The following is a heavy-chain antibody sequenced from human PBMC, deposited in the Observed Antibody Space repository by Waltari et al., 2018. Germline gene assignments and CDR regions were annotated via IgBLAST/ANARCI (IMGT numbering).Heavy chain of an antibody. CDR3: AKDRGEEDGGYDLDH. Sequence: EVHLVESGGGLVQPVMSLRLSCAASAFIFEEYAMKWVRQAPGKGLEWVSGIGHNSRKRDYADSVTGRFTISRDNAKNSVYLQMNSLKTEDTAFYYCAKDRGEEDGGYDLDHWGQGTLVIVSS. V-gene: IGHV3-9*01. CDR2: IGHNSRKR. CDR1: AFIFEEYA. J-gene: IGHJ4*02. D-gene: IGHD5-12*01.